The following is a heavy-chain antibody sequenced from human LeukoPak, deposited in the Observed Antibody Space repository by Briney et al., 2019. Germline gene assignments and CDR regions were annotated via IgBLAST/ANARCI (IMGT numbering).Heavy chain of an antibody. CDR3: ARAVATLEYYGMDV. D-gene: IGHD5-12*01. V-gene: IGHV6-1*01. Sequence: SQTLSLTCAISGDSVSSNSAAWNWIRQSPSRGLEWLGRTYYRSKGYNDYAVSVKRRITINPDTSKTQFSVQLNSVTPEDTAVYYCARAVATLEYYGMDVWGKGTTVTVSS. CDR2: TYYRSKGYN. J-gene: IGHJ6*01. CDR1: GDSVSSNSAA.